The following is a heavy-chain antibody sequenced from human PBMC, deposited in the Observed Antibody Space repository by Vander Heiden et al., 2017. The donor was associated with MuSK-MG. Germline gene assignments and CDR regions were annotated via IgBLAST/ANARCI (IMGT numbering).Heavy chain of an antibody. V-gene: IGHV4-39*01. CDR1: GGSISSSSYY. Sequence: QLQLQESGPGLVKPSETLSLTCTVSGGSISSSSYYWGWIRQPPGKGLEWIGSIYYSGSTYYNPSLKRRVTISVDTSKNQFSLKLSSVTAAETAVYYCARQEVENCWSGYYTYIDYWGQGTLVTVSS. CDR2: IYYSGST. D-gene: IGHD3-3*01. CDR3: ARQEVENCWSGYYTYIDY. J-gene: IGHJ4*02.